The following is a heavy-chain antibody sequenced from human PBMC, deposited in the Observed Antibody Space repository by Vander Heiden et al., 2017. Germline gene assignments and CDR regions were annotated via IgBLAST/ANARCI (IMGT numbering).Heavy chain of an antibody. CDR3: AHRVSSGWYDY. V-gene: IGHV2-5*01. CDR1: GFSLSTSGVG. J-gene: IGHJ4*02. Sequence: QITLKESGPTLVKPTQTLPLTCTFSGFSLSTSGVGVGWIRQPPGKALEWLALIYWNDDKRYSPSLKSRLTITKDTSKNQVVLTMTNMDPVDTATYYCAHRVSSGWYDYWGQGTLVTVSS. CDR2: IYWNDDK. D-gene: IGHD6-19*01.